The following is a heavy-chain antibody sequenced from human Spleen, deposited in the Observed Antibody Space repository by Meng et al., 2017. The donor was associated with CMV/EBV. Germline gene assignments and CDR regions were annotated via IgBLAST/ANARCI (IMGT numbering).Heavy chain of an antibody. Sequence: GSLRLSCAVYGDSFSDFSYNWIRQPPGKGLEWIGEINQSGSTKYNPSLKSRVTISADTSKKQFSLRVTSMTAADTAMYYCARSPIDFWSDLCWFDSWGQGTLVTVSS. D-gene: IGHD3-3*01. CDR3: ARSPIDFWSDLCWFDS. J-gene: IGHJ5*01. CDR1: GDSFSDFS. CDR2: INQSGST. V-gene: IGHV4-34*01.